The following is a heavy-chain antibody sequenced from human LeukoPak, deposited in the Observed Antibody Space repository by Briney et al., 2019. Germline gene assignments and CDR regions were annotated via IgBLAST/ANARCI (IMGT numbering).Heavy chain of an antibody. D-gene: IGHD6-19*01. CDR3: ARAGIQRMAVAGRDYYYYMVG. CDR1: RFTFSSYA. J-gene: IGHJ6*03. Sequence: QTGGSLRLSCAASRFTFSSYAMPWVRQAPGKGLEWVAVISYDGSNKYYADSVRGRFTISRDNSKNTLYLQMNSLRVEDTAVYYCARAGIQRMAVAGRDYYYYMVGWGKGGTVTVCS. V-gene: IGHV3-30*04. CDR2: ISYDGSNK.